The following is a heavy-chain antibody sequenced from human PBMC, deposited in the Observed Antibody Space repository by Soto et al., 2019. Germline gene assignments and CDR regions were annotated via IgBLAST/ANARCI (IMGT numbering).Heavy chain of an antibody. CDR2: IIAIFGTA. CDR1: GGTFSSYA. J-gene: IGHJ6*02. V-gene: IGHV1-69*06. Sequence: SVQVSCKASGGTFSSYAISWVRQAPGQGLEWMGGIIAIFGTANYAQKFQGRVTITADKSTSTAYMELSSLRSEDTAVYYCARGVTLSRRHSYYXGSGSYRPPDYYDGMDVWGPGTTVTVSS. CDR3: ARGVTLSRRHSYYXGSGSYRPPDYYDGMDV. D-gene: IGHD3-10*01.